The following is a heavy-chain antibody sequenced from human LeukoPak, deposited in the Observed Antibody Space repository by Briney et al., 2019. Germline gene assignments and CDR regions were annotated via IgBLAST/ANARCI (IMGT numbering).Heavy chain of an antibody. J-gene: IGHJ4*02. D-gene: IGHD3-10*01. CDR1: GYTFTDYY. CDR3: ARGYGSGSQLNFDY. Sequence: GASVKVSCKASGYTFTDYYMHWVRQAPGQGLEWMGWINPNSGGTNYAQKFQGRVTMTRDTSISTAYMELSRLRPDDTAVYYCARGYGSGSQLNFDYWGQGTLVTVSS. V-gene: IGHV1-2*02. CDR2: INPNSGGT.